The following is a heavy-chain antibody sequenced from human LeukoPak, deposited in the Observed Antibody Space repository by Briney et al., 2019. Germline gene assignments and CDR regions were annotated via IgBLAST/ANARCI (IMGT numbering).Heavy chain of an antibody. CDR2: ISGSGGST. D-gene: IGHD1-7*01. CDR3: AKDYALELRGNFDY. V-gene: IGHV3-23*01. J-gene: IGHJ4*02. CDR1: GFTFSSYA. Sequence: GGSLRLSCAASGFTFSSYAMSWVRQAPGKELEWVSAISGSGGSTYYVDSVKGRFTISRDNSKNTLYLQMNSLRAEDTAVYYCAKDYALELRGNFDYWGQGTLVTVSS.